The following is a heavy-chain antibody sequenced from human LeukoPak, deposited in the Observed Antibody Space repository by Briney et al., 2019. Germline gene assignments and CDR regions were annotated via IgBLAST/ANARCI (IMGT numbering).Heavy chain of an antibody. CDR3: ARGVVRGIGWFDP. CDR2: IYPGDSDT. CDR1: GSRFTSYW. Sequence: GASLKISCKGSGSRFTSYWIGWVRRMPGKGLEWMGIIYPGDSDTRYSPSFQGQVTISADKSISTAYLQWSSLKASDTAMYYCARGVVRGIGWFDPWGQGTLVTVSS. J-gene: IGHJ5*02. V-gene: IGHV5-51*01. D-gene: IGHD3-10*01.